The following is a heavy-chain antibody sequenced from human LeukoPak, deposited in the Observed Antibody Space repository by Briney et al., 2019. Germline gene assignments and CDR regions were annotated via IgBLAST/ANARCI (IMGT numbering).Heavy chain of an antibody. CDR1: GDSISTDYY. D-gene: IGHD3-22*01. J-gene: IGHJ4*02. Sequence: SETLSLTCDVSGDSISTDYYWTWLRQPPGQGLEWIGGIYHSGRTYYNPSLKGRVTISVDTSKNQFSLKLYSVTAADSAVSYCARAKKTSDSRGYFHFDYWGQGTRVTVSS. V-gene: IGHV4-38-2*01. CDR3: ARAKKTSDSRGYFHFDY. CDR2: IYHSGRT.